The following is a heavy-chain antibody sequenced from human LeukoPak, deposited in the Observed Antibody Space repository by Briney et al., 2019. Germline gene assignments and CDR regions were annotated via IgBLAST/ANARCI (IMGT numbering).Heavy chain of an antibody. CDR2: ISYDGSNK. CDR3: ARGGRPEY. CDR1: GFTFSSYA. V-gene: IGHV3-30-3*01. J-gene: IGHJ4*02. Sequence: GGSLRLSCAASGFTFSSYAMHWVRQAPGKGLEWVAVISYDGSNKYYADSVKGRFTISRDNSKNTLYLQMNSLRAEDTAVYYCARGGRPEYWSQGTLVTVSS.